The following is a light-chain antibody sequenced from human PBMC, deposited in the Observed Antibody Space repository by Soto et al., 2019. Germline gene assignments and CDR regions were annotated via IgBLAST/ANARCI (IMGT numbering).Light chain of an antibody. CDR2: KVT. CDR3: ASSTSDGLYV. CDR1: SSDDGGNKY. V-gene: IGLV2-14*01. Sequence: QSVLTQRASVSGSPGQSITISCTGTSSDDGGNKYVSWYQQYPGKVPKLCINKVTNRPSGVSYRFSGSKSGNTASVTISALLAEDEADYFCASSTSDGLYVFGTGTKVTAL. J-gene: IGLJ1*01.